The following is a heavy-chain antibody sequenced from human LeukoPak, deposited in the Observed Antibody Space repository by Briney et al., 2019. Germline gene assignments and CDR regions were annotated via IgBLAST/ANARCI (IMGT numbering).Heavy chain of an antibody. CDR3: ARETGYDSYFDS. D-gene: IGHD5-12*01. Sequence: GGSLRLSCAASEFSFSVYSMNWVRQAPGKGLEWVSYISSSSSSVYYADSMKGRFAISRDNAKNSLYLQMNSLRAEDTAIYHCARETGYDSYFDSWGQGTLVSVSS. CDR1: EFSFSVYS. V-gene: IGHV3-48*01. J-gene: IGHJ4*02. CDR2: ISSSSSSV.